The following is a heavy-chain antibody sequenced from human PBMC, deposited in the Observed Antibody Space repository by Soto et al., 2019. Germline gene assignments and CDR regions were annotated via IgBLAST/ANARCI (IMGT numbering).Heavy chain of an antibody. Sequence: SETLSLTCTVSGGSVSSGSYYWSWIRQPPGKGLEWIGYIYYNGNTNYNPSLKSRVTISVDTSKNQFSLKLSSVTAADTAVYYCARDLGVMAYYYYGMDVWGQGTTVTVSS. V-gene: IGHV4-61*01. CDR1: GGSVSSGSYY. CDR3: ARDLGVMAYYYYGMDV. D-gene: IGHD2-21*01. CDR2: IYYNGNT. J-gene: IGHJ6*02.